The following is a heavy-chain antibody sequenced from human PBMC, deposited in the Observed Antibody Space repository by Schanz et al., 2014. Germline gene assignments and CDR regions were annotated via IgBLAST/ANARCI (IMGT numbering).Heavy chain of an antibody. D-gene: IGHD3-22*01. CDR3: ARGDRTFDP. V-gene: IGHV1-18*04. CDR2: ISGSSGNT. J-gene: IGHJ5*02. CDR1: GYTFSSHG. Sequence: QVQLVQSGAEVKKPGASVKVSCKASGYTFSSHGISWVRQAPGQGLEWMGWISGSSGNTNYAQKFQGRVTMTTDTPTSTAYMQLRGLRSDDTAIYYCARGDRTFDPWGQGTLVTVSS.